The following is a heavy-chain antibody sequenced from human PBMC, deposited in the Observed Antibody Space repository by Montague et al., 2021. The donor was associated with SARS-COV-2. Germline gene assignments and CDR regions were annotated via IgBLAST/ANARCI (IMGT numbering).Heavy chain of an antibody. CDR1: GGSFSGYY. CDR3: ARALPVTTFFYSYYGMDV. Sequence: SETLSLTCAVYGGSFSGYYWSWIRQPPGQGLEWIGEINHSGSTNYYPSLKSRVPISVDTSKNQFSLELSSVTAADTAVYYCARALPVTTFFYSYYGMDVWGQGTTVTVSS. J-gene: IGHJ6*02. D-gene: IGHD4-17*01. V-gene: IGHV4-34*01. CDR2: INHSGST.